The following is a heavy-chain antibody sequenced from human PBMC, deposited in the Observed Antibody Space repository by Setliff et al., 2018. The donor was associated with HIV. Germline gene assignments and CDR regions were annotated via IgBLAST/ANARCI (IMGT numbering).Heavy chain of an antibody. Sequence: SVKVSCKASGYIFTSYYIHWVRQAPGQGLEWMGGIIPMLRVAKYAQNLQDRVTITADKSTGTAYMELSGLRSEDTAVYYCARGSNPTGNYDFYFLDVWGKGTTVTV. V-gene: IGHV1-69*10. CDR2: IIPMLRVA. CDR1: GYIFTSYY. CDR3: ARGSNPTGNYDFYFLDV. J-gene: IGHJ6*03. D-gene: IGHD1-1*01.